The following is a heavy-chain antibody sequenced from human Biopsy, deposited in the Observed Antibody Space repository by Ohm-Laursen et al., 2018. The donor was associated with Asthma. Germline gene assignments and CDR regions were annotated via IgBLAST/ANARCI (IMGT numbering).Heavy chain of an antibody. D-gene: IGHD2-15*01. V-gene: IGHV7-4-1*02. J-gene: IGHJ6*02. CDR1: GYIFTSHA. CDR3: ARGLLGMDV. CDR2: INTNTGNP. Sequence: GASVKVSCKVSGYIFTSHAMNWVRQAPGQGLGWMGRINTNTGNPTYAQGFTGRFVFSLDTSVSTAYLQISSLKADDTAVYYCARGLLGMDVWGQGTTVTVSS.